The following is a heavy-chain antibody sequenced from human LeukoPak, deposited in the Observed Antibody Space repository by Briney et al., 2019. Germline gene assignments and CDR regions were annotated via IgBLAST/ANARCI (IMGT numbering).Heavy chain of an antibody. CDR1: GFTVSSNY. V-gene: IGHV3-53*01. CDR3: ATVGGGYDFDY. J-gene: IGHJ4*02. D-gene: IGHD3-22*01. Sequence: PGGSLRLSCAASGFTVSSNYMSWVRQAPGKGLEWVSVFYSGGYTYYADSVKGRFTISRDNSKNTLYLQMNSLSAEDTAVYYCATVGGGYDFDYWGQGTLVTVSS. CDR2: FYSGGYT.